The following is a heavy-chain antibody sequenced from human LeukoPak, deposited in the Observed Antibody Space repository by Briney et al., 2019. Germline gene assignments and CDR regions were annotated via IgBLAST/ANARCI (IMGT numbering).Heavy chain of an antibody. J-gene: IGHJ4*02. Sequence: PSETLTLTCAVYGGSFSGYYWSWIRQPPGKGLEWIGEINHSGSTNYNTSLKSRVTISVDTSKNQFSLKLSSVTAADTAVYYCARRRYFDYWGQGTLVTVSS. CDR3: ARRRYFDY. CDR1: GGSFSGYY. V-gene: IGHV4-34*01. CDR2: INHSGST.